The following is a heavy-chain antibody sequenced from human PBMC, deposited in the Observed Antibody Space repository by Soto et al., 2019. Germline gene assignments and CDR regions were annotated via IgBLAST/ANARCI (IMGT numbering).Heavy chain of an antibody. CDR3: AREGVATIIGDYYYYGMDV. V-gene: IGHV1-69*01. CDR2: IIPIFGTA. CDR1: GGTFSSYA. D-gene: IGHD5-12*01. Sequence: QVQLVQSGAEVKKPGSSVKVSCKASGGTFSSYAISWVRQAPGQGLEWIGGIIPIFGTANYAQKFQGRVTITADESTSTAYMELSSLRSEDTAVYYCAREGVATIIGDYYYYGMDVWGQGTTVTVSS. J-gene: IGHJ6*02.